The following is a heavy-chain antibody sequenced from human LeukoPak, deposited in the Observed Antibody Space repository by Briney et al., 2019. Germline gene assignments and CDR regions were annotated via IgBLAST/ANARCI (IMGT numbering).Heavy chain of an antibody. CDR3: ARDRRGSRAYYYYGMDV. D-gene: IGHD3-10*01. CDR1: GGTFSSYA. Sequence: SVKVSCRASGGTFSSYAISWVRQAPGQGFEWMGGIIPIFGTANYAQKFQGRVTITADESTSTAYMELSSLRSEDTAVYYCARDRRGSRAYYYYGMDVWGQGTTVTVSS. V-gene: IGHV1-69*01. J-gene: IGHJ6*02. CDR2: IIPIFGTA.